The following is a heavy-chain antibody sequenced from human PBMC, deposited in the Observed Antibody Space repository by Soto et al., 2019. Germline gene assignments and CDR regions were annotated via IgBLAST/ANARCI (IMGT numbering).Heavy chain of an antibody. D-gene: IGHD2-21*02. J-gene: IGHJ4*02. CDR1: GFTFNNYA. V-gene: IGHV3-23*01. Sequence: GGSLRLSCAASGFTFNNYAMSWVRQAPGKGREWVSAISSSGYSTYYADSVKGRFTISRDNSKNTVYLQMNNLRAEDTAVYYCAKGSVVVAAKFDSWGQGTLVTVSS. CDR2: ISSSGYST. CDR3: AKGSVVVAAKFDS.